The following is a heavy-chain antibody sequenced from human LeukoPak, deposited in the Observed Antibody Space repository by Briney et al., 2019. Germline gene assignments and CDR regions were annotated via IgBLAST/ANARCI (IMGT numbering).Heavy chain of an antibody. Sequence: ASVKVSCKASGYTFTAYYIHWVRRAPGQGLEWMGWINPNSGGTESAQKFQGRVTMTRDTSISTAYMELSRLRYDDTAVYYCARMAHGSYYWGQGTLVTVSS. D-gene: IGHD1-26*01. J-gene: IGHJ4*02. CDR3: ARMAHGSYY. V-gene: IGHV1-2*02. CDR1: GYTFTAYY. CDR2: INPNSGGT.